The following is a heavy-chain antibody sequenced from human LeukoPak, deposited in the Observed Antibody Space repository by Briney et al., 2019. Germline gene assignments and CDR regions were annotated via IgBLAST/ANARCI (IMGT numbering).Heavy chain of an antibody. Sequence: ASVKVSCKVSVYTLTKLSMHWVRQAPGKELEWMGVFDHEDGEKIYAQKFQGRVNMTEDTSTDTAYMELSSLRSEDTAVYYCATSYQPLLYPLDYWGQGTLVTVSS. D-gene: IGHD2-2*02. V-gene: IGHV1-24*01. CDR1: VYTLTKLS. CDR3: ATSYQPLLYPLDY. J-gene: IGHJ4*02. CDR2: FDHEDGEK.